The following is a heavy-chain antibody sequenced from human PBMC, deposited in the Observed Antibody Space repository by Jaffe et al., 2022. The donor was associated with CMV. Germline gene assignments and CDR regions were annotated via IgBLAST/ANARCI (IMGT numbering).Heavy chain of an antibody. D-gene: IGHD2-2*01. V-gene: IGHV3-7*03. J-gene: IGHJ6*03. CDR1: GFTFSSYW. Sequence: EVQLVESGGGLVQPGGSLRLSCAASGFTFSSYWMSWVRQAPGKGLEWVANIKQDGSEKYYVDSVKGRFTISRDNAKNSLYLQMNSLRAEDTAVYYCARDVLVVPAAMEYYYYYYYMDVWGKGTTVTVSS. CDR2: IKQDGSEK. CDR3: ARDVLVVPAAMEYYYYYYYMDV.